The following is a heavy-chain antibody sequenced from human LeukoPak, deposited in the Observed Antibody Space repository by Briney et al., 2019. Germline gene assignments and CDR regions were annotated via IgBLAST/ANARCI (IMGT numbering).Heavy chain of an antibody. V-gene: IGHV3-66*01. J-gene: IGHJ4*02. D-gene: IGHD3-10*01. CDR1: GFTVSSNY. CDR2: IYSGGST. CDR3: AREKDYYGSEEGFDY. Sequence: GGSLRLSCAASGFTVSSNYMSWVRQAPGKGLEWVSVIYSGGSTYYADSVKGRFTISRDNSKNTLYLQMNSLRAEDTAVYYCAREKDYYGSEEGFDYWGQGTLVTVSS.